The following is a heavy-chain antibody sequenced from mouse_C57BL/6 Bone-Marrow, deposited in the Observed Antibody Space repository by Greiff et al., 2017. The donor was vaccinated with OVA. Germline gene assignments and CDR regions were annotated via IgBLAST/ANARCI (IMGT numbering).Heavy chain of an antibody. CDR3: TKNGYWYFDV. J-gene: IGHJ1*03. CDR1: GFTFSNYW. Sequence: EVKVEESGGGLVQPGGSMKLSCVASGFTFSNYWMNWVRQSPEKGLEWVAQIRLKSDNYATHYAESVKGRFTISRDDSKSSVYLQMNNLRAEDTGIYYCTKNGYWYFDVWGTGTTVTVSS. V-gene: IGHV6-3*01. CDR2: IRLKSDNYAT. D-gene: IGHD1-1*01.